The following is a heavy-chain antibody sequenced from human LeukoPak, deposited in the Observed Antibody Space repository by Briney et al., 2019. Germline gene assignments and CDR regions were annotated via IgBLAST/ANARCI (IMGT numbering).Heavy chain of an antibody. J-gene: IGHJ4*02. CDR1: GFTFSSYG. CDR2: IWYDGSNK. Sequence: PGGSLRLSCAASGFTFSSYGIHWVRQAPGKGLEWVAAIWYDGSNKYYADSVKGRFTISRDNSKNTLYLQMNSLRAEDTAVYYCARDLTSSGSYDFWGQGTLVTVSS. V-gene: IGHV3-33*01. CDR3: ARDLTSSGSYDF. D-gene: IGHD3-22*01.